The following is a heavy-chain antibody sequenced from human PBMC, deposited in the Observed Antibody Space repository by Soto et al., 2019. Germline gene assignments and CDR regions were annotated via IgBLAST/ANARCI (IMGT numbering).Heavy chain of an antibody. J-gene: IGHJ6*02. CDR1: GYTFTGYY. V-gene: IGHV1-2*04. Sequence: GASVKVSCKASGYTFTGYYMHWVRQAPGQGLEWMGWINPNSGGTNYAQKFQGWVTMTRDTSISTAYMELSRLRSEDTAVYYCARESNMVVVTRLANYYYGMDVWGQGTTVTVSS. CDR3: ARESNMVVVTRLANYYYGMDV. CDR2: INPNSGGT. D-gene: IGHD3-22*01.